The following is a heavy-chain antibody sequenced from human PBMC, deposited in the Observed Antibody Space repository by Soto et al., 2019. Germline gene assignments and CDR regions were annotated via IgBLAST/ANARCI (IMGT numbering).Heavy chain of an antibody. D-gene: IGHD6-19*01. Sequence: SETLSLTCTVSGGTISSSSYYWGWIRQPPGKGLEWIGSIYYSGSTYYNPSLKSRVTISVDTSKNQFSLKPSSVTAADTAVYYCARHAVHSSGFTEYWGQRTLVTAS. CDR3: ARHAVHSSGFTEY. J-gene: IGHJ4*02. CDR2: IYYSGST. V-gene: IGHV4-39*01. CDR1: GGTISSSSYY.